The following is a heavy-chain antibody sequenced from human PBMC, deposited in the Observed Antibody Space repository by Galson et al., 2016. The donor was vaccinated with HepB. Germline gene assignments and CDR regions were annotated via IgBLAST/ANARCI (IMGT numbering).Heavy chain of an antibody. Sequence: SLRLSCAASGFTFDDYSMHWVRQAPGKGLQCTSGISGKSGMIGYACSVKGRFTVSRDNAKNSLYLQMNSLRPEDTALYYCAKGLIVGVTMGYSMDVWGQGTTVTVSS. D-gene: IGHD1-26*01. CDR3: AKGLIVGVTMGYSMDV. CDR2: ISGKSGMI. J-gene: IGHJ6*02. CDR1: GFTFDDYS. V-gene: IGHV3-9*01.